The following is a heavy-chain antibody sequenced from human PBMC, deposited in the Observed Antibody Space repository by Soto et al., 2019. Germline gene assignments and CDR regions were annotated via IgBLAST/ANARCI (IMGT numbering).Heavy chain of an antibody. CDR2: INAGNGNA. CDR3: ARPKDYDDCLDL. D-gene: IGHD3-22*01. Sequence: ASVKVSCKASGYTFTGYAMHWVRQAPGQRLEWMGWINAGNGNAKYTQKFQGRVTITRDTSASTAYMELSSLRSEDTAVYYCARPKDYDDCLDLWGQGTLVTVSS. J-gene: IGHJ4*02. V-gene: IGHV1-3*01. CDR1: GYTFTGYA.